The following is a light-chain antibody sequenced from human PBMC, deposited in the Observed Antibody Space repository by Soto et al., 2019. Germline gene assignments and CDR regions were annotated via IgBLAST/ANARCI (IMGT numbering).Light chain of an antibody. V-gene: IGLV2-14*01. CDR2: EVS. CDR3: SSYTSSSTDV. J-gene: IGLJ1*01. CDR1: SGDVGGYNY. Sequence: QSALTQPASVSGSPGQSITISCTGTSGDVGGYNYVSWYQQHPGKAPKLMIYEVSRRPSGVSNRFSGSKSANTASLTISGLQAEDEADYYWSSYTSSSTDVFGTGTKLTVL.